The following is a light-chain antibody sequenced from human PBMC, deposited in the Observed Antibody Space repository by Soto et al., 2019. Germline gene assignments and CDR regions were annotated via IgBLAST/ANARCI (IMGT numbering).Light chain of an antibody. J-gene: IGKJ2*01. CDR3: QQYGRSPYT. CDR2: DAA. V-gene: IGKV3-20*01. CDR1: QSVSSGY. Sequence: EIVLTQSPGTLSLSPGERATLSCRASQSVSSGYLARYQQKPGQAPRLLIHDAANRAIGIPDRFSGSGSGTDFTLTISRLEPEDFAVYYCQQYGRSPYTFGQGTKLEIK.